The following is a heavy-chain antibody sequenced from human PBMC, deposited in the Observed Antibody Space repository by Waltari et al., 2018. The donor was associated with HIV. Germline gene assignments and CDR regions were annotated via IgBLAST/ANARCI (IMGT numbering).Heavy chain of an antibody. D-gene: IGHD3-22*01. CDR3: AREFYYDSTGYNSGFDY. J-gene: IGHJ4*02. Sequence: QVHLVESGGGVVQPGRSLRLSCAASGFTFSTYVMYWVRQAPGKGLEWVADISYDGSDKYHADSVKGRFTISRDNSRNTLYLQMNSLRPEDTAVYFCAREFYYDSTGYNSGFDYWGQGTLVTVSS. V-gene: IGHV3-30*01. CDR2: ISYDGSDK. CDR1: GFTFSTYV.